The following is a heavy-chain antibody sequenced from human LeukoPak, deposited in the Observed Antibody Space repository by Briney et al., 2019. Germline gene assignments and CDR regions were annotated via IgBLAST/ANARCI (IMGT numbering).Heavy chain of an antibody. CDR1: GGSFSGYY. CDR3: ARGFSYSSSWYGWFDP. D-gene: IGHD6-13*01. Sequence: PSETLSLTRAVYGGSFSGYYWSWIRQPPGKGLEWIGEINHSGSTNYNPSLKSRVTISVGTSKNQFSLQLNSVTPEDTAVYYCARGFSYSSSWYGWFDPWGQGTLVTVSS. CDR2: INHSGST. V-gene: IGHV4-34*01. J-gene: IGHJ5*02.